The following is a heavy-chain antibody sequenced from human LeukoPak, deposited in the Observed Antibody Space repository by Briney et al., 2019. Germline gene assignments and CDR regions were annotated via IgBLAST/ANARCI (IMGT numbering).Heavy chain of an antibody. J-gene: IGHJ4*02. CDR2: ISSGGTYE. Sequence: PGGSLRLSCAASGLTFSNFAMSWVRQAPGKGLEWVSLISSGGTYEYYADSVKGRFTISRDNSKNTLYLQLNSLRAEDTAVYYCARDSTYYYDSGSSGPHYFDNWGQGTLVTVSS. CDR1: GLTFSNFA. V-gene: IGHV3-30*01. D-gene: IGHD3-10*01. CDR3: ARDSTYYYDSGSSGPHYFDN.